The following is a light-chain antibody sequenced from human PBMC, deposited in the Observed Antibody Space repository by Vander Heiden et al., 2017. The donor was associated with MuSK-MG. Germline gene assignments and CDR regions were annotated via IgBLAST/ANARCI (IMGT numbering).Light chain of an antibody. Sequence: EIVLTQSPATLSVSPGERATLSCRASQSINNNLAWYQHKPGQAPRLLIYTASTRATDIPARFSGSESGTEFTLTISSLQSEDFAVYYCQQDNNCPVTFGQGTKMEIK. V-gene: IGKV3-15*01. J-gene: IGKJ2*01. CDR1: QSINNN. CDR2: TAS. CDR3: QQDNNCPVT.